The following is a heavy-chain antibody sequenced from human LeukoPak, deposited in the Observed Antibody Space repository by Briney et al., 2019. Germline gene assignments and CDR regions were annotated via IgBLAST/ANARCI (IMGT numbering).Heavy chain of an antibody. Sequence: GGSLRLSCAASGFTFSSYAMHWVRQAPGKGLEWVAVISYDGSNKYYADSVKGRFTISRDNAKNTLYLQMNSLTADDTAVYYCARDSYSYAISYMDVWGRGTTVTVSS. J-gene: IGHJ6*04. CDR2: ISYDGSNK. CDR3: ARDSYSYAISYMDV. V-gene: IGHV3-30*04. D-gene: IGHD3-16*01. CDR1: GFTFSSYA.